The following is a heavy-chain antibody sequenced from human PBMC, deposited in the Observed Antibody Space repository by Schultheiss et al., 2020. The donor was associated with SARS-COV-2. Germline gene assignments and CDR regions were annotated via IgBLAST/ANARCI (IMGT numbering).Heavy chain of an antibody. CDR1: GYTFTGYY. V-gene: IGHV1-2*02. CDR2: ISAYNGNT. D-gene: IGHD2-2*02. CDR3: ARDFIVVVPAAILNWFDP. Sequence: ASVKVSCKASGYTFTGYYMHWVRQAPGQGLEWMGWISAYNGNTNYAQKLQGRVTMTRDTSISTAYMELSSLRSDDTAVYYCARDFIVVVPAAILNWFDPWGQGTLVTVSS. J-gene: IGHJ5*02.